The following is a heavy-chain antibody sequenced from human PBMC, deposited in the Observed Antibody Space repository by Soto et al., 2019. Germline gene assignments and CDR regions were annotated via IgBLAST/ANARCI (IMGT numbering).Heavy chain of an antibody. D-gene: IGHD4-4*01. V-gene: IGHV1-69*14. CDR3: ARDNDRLQLGGNYYYILDV. Sequence: QVQLVQSGAEMKEPGSSVKVSCKTSGGTFSSSAISWLRQAPGQGLEWMGGIIPLFRTPDYAQKFQGRVTFASAKXTSTAYMELSSLRSEDTAVYYCARDNDRLQLGGNYYYILDVWGQGTTITVSS. CDR1: GGTFSSSA. J-gene: IGHJ6*02. CDR2: IIPLFRTP.